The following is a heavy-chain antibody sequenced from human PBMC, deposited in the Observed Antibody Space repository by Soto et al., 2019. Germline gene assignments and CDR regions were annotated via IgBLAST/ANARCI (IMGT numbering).Heavy chain of an antibody. Sequence: ASVKVSCKASGYTFTGYYMHWARQAPGQGLEWMGWINPNSGGTNYAQKFQGRVTMTRDTSISTAYMELSRLRSDDTAVYYCARRRVYSSSSGIYYFDYWGQGTLVTSPQ. J-gene: IGHJ4*02. D-gene: IGHD6-6*01. CDR2: INPNSGGT. CDR1: GYTFTGYY. CDR3: ARRRVYSSSSGIYYFDY. V-gene: IGHV1-2*02.